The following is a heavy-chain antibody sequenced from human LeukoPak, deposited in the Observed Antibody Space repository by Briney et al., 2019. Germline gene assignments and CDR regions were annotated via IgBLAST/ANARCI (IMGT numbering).Heavy chain of an antibody. CDR2: IWDDGSNK. Sequence: PGRSLRLSCAAYGFTFSSYGMHWVRQAPGNGLECVAFIWDDGSNKYYADSGKGRFTTSRDHTKNTMYLQMNSLRAEDTAVYYCAKTLAPYSYYYMDVWGKGTTVTVSS. CDR3: AKTLAPYSYYYMDV. V-gene: IGHV3-33*06. J-gene: IGHJ6*03. CDR1: GFTFSSYG.